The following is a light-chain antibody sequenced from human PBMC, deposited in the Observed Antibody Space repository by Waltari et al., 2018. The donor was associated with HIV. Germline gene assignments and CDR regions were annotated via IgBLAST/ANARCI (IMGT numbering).Light chain of an antibody. V-gene: IGLV3-1*01. CDR1: NFGDNY. CDR3: QAWDSSTRVV. J-gene: IGLJ2*01. Sequence: SYSLTHPPPVSASPGQTASITRSGDNFGDNYACRYQPKPGQSPVLVIYQDSKRPSGIPERFSGSNSGNTATLTISGTQAMDEADYYCQAWDSSTRVVFGGGTKLTVL. CDR2: QDS.